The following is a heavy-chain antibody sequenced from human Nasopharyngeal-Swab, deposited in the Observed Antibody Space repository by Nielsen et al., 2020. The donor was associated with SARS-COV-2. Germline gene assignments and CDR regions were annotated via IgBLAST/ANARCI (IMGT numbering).Heavy chain of an antibody. Sequence: WIRQPPGKGLEWVSAISGSGGSTYYADSVKGRFTISRDNSKNTLYLQMNSLRAEYTAVYYCAKDFSYYYDSSGYFDYWGQGTLVTVSS. D-gene: IGHD3-22*01. V-gene: IGHV3-23*01. CDR3: AKDFSYYYDSSGYFDY. CDR2: ISGSGGST. J-gene: IGHJ4*02.